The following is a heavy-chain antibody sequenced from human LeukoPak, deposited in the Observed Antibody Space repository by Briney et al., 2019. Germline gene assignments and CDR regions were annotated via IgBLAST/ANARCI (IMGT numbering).Heavy chain of an antibody. V-gene: IGHV4-34*01. D-gene: IGHD6-19*01. CDR1: GGSFSGYY. CDR2: INHSGST. J-gene: IGHJ4*02. Sequence: SETPSLTCAVYGGSFSGYYWSWIRQPPGKGLEWIGEINHSGSTNYNPSLKSRVTISVDTSKNQFSLKLSSVTAADTAVYYCARGREEWLVPNAFDYWGQGTLVTVSS. CDR3: ARGREEWLVPNAFDY.